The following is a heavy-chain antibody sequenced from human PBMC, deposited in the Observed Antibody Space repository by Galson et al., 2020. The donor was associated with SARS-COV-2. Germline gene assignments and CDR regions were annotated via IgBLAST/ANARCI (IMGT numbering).Heavy chain of an antibody. Sequence: ASETLSLTCTVSGASISRSSYYWGWIRQPPGKGLEWIGSIYYSGSTYYNPSLKSRVTISVDTSKNQFSLKLSSVTAADTAVYYCTRPGRDNGYSRYLGDEYAMDVWGRGTTVTVSS. V-gene: IGHV4-39*01. CDR1: GASISRSSYY. CDR3: TRPGRDNGYSRYLGDEYAMDV. D-gene: IGHD5-12*01. CDR2: IYYSGST. J-gene: IGHJ6*02.